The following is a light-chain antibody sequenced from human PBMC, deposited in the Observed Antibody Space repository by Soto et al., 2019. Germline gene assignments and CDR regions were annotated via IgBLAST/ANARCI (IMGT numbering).Light chain of an antibody. CDR2: GAS. J-gene: IGKJ1*01. V-gene: IGKV3-20*01. Sequence: EIILTQSPDTLSLSPGERATLSCRASQTVSSNYLAWCQQRPGQAPRLLIYGASTRAAGIPDRFSGSGSGTEFTLTISGLQSEDFAVYYCQQYGSSGTFGQGTKVDIK. CDR1: QTVSSNY. CDR3: QQYGSSGT.